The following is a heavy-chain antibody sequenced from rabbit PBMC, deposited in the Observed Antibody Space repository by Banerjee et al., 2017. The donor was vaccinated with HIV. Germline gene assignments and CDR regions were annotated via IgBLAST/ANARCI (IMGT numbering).Heavy chain of an antibody. CDR1: GFSFSSGYY. J-gene: IGHJ4*01. CDR3: AREYASSDGYFNL. Sequence: QSLEESGGDLVKPGASLTVTCTASGFSFSSGYYMYWVRQAPGKGLEWIACIGDSSRRTYYATWAKGRFTISQTSSTTVTLQMTSLTAADTATYFCAREYASSDGYFNLWGPGTLVTVS. V-gene: IGHV1S40*01. CDR2: IGDSSRRT. D-gene: IGHD1-1*01.